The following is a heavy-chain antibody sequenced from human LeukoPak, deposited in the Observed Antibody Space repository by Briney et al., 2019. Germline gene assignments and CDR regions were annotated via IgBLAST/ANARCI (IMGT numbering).Heavy chain of an antibody. CDR2: INSDGSST. CDR1: GFTFSSYW. V-gene: IGHV3-74*01. Sequence: GGSLRLSCAASGFTFSSYWMHWVRQAPGKGLVWVSRINSDGSSTSYADSVKGRFTISRDNAKNTLYLQMNSLRAEGTAVYYCARGPQGYYYYYYMDVWGKGTTVTVSS. CDR3: ARGPQGYYYYYYMDV. J-gene: IGHJ6*03.